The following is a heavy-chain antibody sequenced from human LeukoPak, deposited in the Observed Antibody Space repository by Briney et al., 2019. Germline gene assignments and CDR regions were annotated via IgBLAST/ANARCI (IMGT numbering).Heavy chain of an antibody. Sequence: KPSETLSLTCAVCGGSFSGYYWSWIRQPPGKGLEWIGEINHSGSTNYNPSLKSRVTISVDTSKNQFSLKLSSVTAADTAVYYCARDSGTTGEVKFDPWGQGTLVTVSS. V-gene: IGHV4-34*01. J-gene: IGHJ5*02. CDR2: INHSGST. CDR3: ARDSGTTGEVKFDP. CDR1: GGSFSGYY. D-gene: IGHD3-10*01.